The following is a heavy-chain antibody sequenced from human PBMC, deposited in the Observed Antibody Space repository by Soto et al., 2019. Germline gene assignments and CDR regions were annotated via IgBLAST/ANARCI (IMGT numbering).Heavy chain of an antibody. J-gene: IGHJ6*02. CDR1: GGTFSSYA. D-gene: IGHD2-2*01. Sequence: QVQLVQSGAEVKKPGSSVKVSCKASGGTFSSYAISWVRQAPGQGLEWMGGIIPIFGTANYAQKFQGRVTFTAYQATSTAYMELSSLRSEDTAVYYCARGRDIVVVPAARYYYYYGMDVWGQGTTVTVSS. CDR2: IIPIFGTA. V-gene: IGHV1-69*01. CDR3: ARGRDIVVVPAARYYYYYGMDV.